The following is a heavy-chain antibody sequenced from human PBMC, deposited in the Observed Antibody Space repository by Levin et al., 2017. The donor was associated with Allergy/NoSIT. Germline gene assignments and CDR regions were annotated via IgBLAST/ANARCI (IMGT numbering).Heavy chain of an antibody. D-gene: IGHD3-10*01. V-gene: IGHV3-30*04. CDR1: GFTFSSYA. CDR3: ARGYNYYGSGSYLTDAFDI. CDR2: ISYDGSNK. J-gene: IGHJ3*02. Sequence: GGSLRLSCAASGFTFSSYAMHWVRQAPGKGLEWVAVISYDGSNKYYADSVKGRFTISRDNSKNTLYLQMNSLRAEDTAVYYCARGYNYYGSGSYLTDAFDIWGQGTMVTVSS.